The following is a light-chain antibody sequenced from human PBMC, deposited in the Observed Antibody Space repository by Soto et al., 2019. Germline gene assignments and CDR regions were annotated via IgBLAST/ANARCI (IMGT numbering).Light chain of an antibody. J-gene: IGLJ2*01. CDR3: GAEHARGTYFVV. Sequence: QSVLTQPPSASASLGASVTLTCTLSSGYSNYRVDWYQQRPGKGPRFVMRVGTGGIVGSKGDDIPDRFSVLGSGLNRYLTIKNIQDEDEGDYHCGAEHARGTYFVVFGGGTKVTVL. CDR2: VGTGGIVG. CDR1: SGYSNYR. V-gene: IGLV9-49*02.